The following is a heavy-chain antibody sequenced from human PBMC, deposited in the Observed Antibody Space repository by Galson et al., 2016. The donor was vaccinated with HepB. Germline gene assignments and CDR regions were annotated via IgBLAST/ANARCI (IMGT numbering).Heavy chain of an antibody. D-gene: IGHD3-10*01. V-gene: IGHV4-59*01. CDR1: SGSMISGYY. CDR2: ISYTGNT. CDR3: VRDGWGSSHFEY. J-gene: IGHJ4*02. Sequence: LTCTVSSGSMISGYYWSWIRQPPGKRLEWIGFISYTGNTNYNPSLESRGTISVDTPKNQLSLRLISVTAADTAVYFCVRDGWGSSHFEYWGQGTLVTVSS.